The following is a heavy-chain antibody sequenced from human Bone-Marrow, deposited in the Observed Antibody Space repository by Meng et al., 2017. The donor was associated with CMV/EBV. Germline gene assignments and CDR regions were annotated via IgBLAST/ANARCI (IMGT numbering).Heavy chain of an antibody. CDR1: GGSISSSNW. CDR2: IYHSGST. V-gene: IGHV4-4*02. J-gene: IGHJ5*02. CDR3: ARSQIVVVPAAITNWFYP. D-gene: IGHD2-2*02. Sequence: SETLSLTCAVSGGSISSSNWWSWVRQPPGKGLEWIGEIYHSGSTNYNPSLKSRVTISVDKSKNQFSLKLSSVTAADTAVYYCARSQIVVVPAAITNWFYPWGQGTLVTVSS.